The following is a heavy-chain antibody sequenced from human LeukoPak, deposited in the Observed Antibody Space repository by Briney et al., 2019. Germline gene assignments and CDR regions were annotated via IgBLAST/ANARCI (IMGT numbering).Heavy chain of an antibody. J-gene: IGHJ4*02. CDR3: VRTVGSQEY. V-gene: IGHV3-74*01. CDR1: GFTFSNYW. CDR2: INSDGSIT. Sequence: GGSLRLSCAASGFTFSNYWMHWVRQAPGKGLVWVSRINSDGSITNYADSVKGRFTISRDNAKNTLYLQMNSLRADGTAVYYCVRTVGSQEYWGQGALVTVSS. D-gene: IGHD4-23*01.